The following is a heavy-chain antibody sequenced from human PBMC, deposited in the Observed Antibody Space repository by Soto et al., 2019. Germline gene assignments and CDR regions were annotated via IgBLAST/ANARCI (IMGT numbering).Heavy chain of an antibody. Sequence: EVQLVESGGGLVQPGGSLRLSCAASGFTFSSYAMHWVRQAPGKGLEYVSAISSNAGSTYYANSVKGRFTISRDNSKNTLYLQMGSLRAEDMAVYYCARGGSGSYYFDYWGQGTLVTVSS. CDR3: ARGGSGSYYFDY. CDR1: GFTFSSYA. V-gene: IGHV3-64*01. CDR2: ISSNAGST. D-gene: IGHD1-26*01. J-gene: IGHJ4*02.